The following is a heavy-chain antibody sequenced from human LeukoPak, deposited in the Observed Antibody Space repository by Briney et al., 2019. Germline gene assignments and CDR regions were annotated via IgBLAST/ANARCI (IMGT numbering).Heavy chain of an antibody. V-gene: IGHV3-30*18. CDR3: AEIVGYCSGGSCLKNFDY. J-gene: IGHJ4*02. CDR2: ISYDGSNK. CDR1: GFTFSSYG. D-gene: IGHD2-15*01. Sequence: PGRSLRLSCAASGFTFSSYGMHWVRQAPGKGLEWVAVISYDGSNKYYADSVKGRFTISRDNSKNTLYLQMNSLRAEDTAVYYCAEIVGYCSGGSCLKNFDYWGQGTLVTVSS.